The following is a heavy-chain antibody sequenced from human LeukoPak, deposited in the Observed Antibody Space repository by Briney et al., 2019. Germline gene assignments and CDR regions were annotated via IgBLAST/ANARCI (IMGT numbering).Heavy chain of an antibody. D-gene: IGHD6-6*01. J-gene: IGHJ4*02. CDR1: GYTFTGYY. CDR3: AQSPSSSSPFDY. CDR2: INPNSGGT. Sequence: ASVKVSCKASGYTFTGYYMHWVRQAPGQGLEWMERINPNSGGTNYAQKFQGRVTMTRDTSISTAYMELSRLRSDDTAVYYCAQSPSSSSPFDYWGQGTLVTVSS. V-gene: IGHV1-2*06.